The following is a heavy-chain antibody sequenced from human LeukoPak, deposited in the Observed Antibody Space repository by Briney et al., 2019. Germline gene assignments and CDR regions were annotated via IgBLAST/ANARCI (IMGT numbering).Heavy chain of an antibody. Sequence: ASVKVSCKASGYTFTGYYMHWVRQAPGQGLEWMGWINPNSGGTNYAQKFQGRVTMTRDTSISTAYMELSRLRSDDTAVYYCARWPDGSGSYPVYYYDYWGQGTLVNVSS. CDR2: INPNSGGT. J-gene: IGHJ4*02. D-gene: IGHD3-10*01. CDR1: GYTFTGYY. CDR3: ARWPDGSGSYPVYYYDY. V-gene: IGHV1-2*02.